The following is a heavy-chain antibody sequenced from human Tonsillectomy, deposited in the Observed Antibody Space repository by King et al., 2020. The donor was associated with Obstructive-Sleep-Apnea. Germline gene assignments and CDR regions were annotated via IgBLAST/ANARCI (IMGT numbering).Heavy chain of an antibody. V-gene: IGHV3-11*06. CDR2: ISSSSSYT. J-gene: IGHJ4*02. Sequence: VQLVESGGGLVKPGGSLRLSCAASGFTFSDYYMSWIRQAPGKGLEWVSYISSSSSYTNYADSVKGRFTISRDNAKNSLYLQMNSLRAEDTAVYYCAGERHGSGSYYRDYWGQGTLVTVSS. CDR3: AGERHGSGSYYRDY. D-gene: IGHD1-26*01. CDR1: GFTFSDYY.